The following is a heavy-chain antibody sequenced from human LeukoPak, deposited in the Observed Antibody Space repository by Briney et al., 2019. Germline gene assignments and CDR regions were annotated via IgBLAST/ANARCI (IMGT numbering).Heavy chain of an antibody. CDR3: ARWGYDFWSGFPHAYYFDY. V-gene: IGHV1-69*01. J-gene: IGHJ4*02. Sequence: SVKVSCKASGGTFSSYAISWVRQAPGQGLEWMGGIIPIFGTANYAQKFQGRVTITADESTSTAYMELSSLRSEDTAVYYCARWGYDFWSGFPHAYYFDYWGQGTLVTVSS. D-gene: IGHD3-3*01. CDR2: IIPIFGTA. CDR1: GGTFSSYA.